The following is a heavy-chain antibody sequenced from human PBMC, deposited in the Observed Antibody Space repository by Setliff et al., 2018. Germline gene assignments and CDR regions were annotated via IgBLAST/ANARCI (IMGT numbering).Heavy chain of an antibody. CDR3: ARAGVAAADRKGLLDH. CDR2: IIPVFGTA. Sequence: SVKVSCKTSGYTFTNYGITWVRQAPGQGLEWMGRIIPVFGTAKYSQEFQGRVTISADESTRTAYLDLRSLRFEDTAVYYCARAGVAAADRKGLLDHWGQGTLVTVSS. V-gene: IGHV1-69*13. CDR1: GYTFTNYG. D-gene: IGHD6-13*01. J-gene: IGHJ4*02.